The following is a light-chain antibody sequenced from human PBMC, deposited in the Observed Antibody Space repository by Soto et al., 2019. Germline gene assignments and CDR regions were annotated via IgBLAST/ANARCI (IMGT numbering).Light chain of an antibody. CDR3: QQYNSLWT. Sequence: DIQMTQSPSTLSASVGDRVTITCRASQSISSWLAWYQQKPGKAPKLLIYKASSLESGVPSRFSGSGSGTAFPLTISRLQPDDLATYYCQQYNSLWTFGQGTKVEIK. J-gene: IGKJ1*01. V-gene: IGKV1-5*03. CDR2: KAS. CDR1: QSISSW.